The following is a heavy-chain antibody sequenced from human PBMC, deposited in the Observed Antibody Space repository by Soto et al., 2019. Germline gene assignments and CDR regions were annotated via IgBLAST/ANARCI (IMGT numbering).Heavy chain of an antibody. CDR1: GFTFSSYG. CDR3: AKDLVSVVVVPAASLGYYYGMDV. V-gene: IGHV3-30*18. Sequence: LRLSCAASGFTFSSYGMHWVRQAPGKGLEWVAVISYDGSNKYYADSVKGRFTISRDNSKNTLYLQMNSLRAEDTAVYYCAKDLVSVVVVPAASLGYYYGMDVWGQGTTVTVSS. CDR2: ISYDGSNK. J-gene: IGHJ6*02. D-gene: IGHD2-2*01.